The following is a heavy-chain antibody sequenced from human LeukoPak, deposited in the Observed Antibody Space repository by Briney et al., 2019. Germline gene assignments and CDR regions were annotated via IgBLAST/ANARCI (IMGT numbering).Heavy chain of an antibody. CDR2: IKQDGSEK. J-gene: IGHJ4*02. CDR1: GLTFSSYW. CDR3: ASSSWYYYFDY. Sequence: GGSLRLSCAAAGLTFSSYWMSWVRQAPGKGLEWVANIKQDGSEKYYVDSVKGRFTISRDNAKNSLYLQMNSLRAEDTAVYYCASSSWYYYFDYWGQGTLVTVSS. D-gene: IGHD6-13*01. V-gene: IGHV3-7*01.